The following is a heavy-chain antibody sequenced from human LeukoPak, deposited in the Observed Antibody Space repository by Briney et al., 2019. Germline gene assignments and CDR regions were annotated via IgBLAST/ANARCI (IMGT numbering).Heavy chain of an antibody. Sequence: KTSETLSLTCTVSGGSITSNSYSWGWIRRPPGKGLQWIVTLSYTGTNYYNPSLKSRVTMPVDTSKNQLSLKLSYVTAADTAVYYCVRLRGGIQLWGDWGQGTLVTVSS. CDR3: VRLRGGIQLWGD. J-gene: IGHJ4*02. D-gene: IGHD5-18*01. CDR2: LSYTGTN. V-gene: IGHV4-39*01. CDR1: GGSITSNSYS.